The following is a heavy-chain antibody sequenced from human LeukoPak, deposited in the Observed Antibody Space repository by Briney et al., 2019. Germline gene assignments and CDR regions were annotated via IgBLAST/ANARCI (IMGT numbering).Heavy chain of an antibody. V-gene: IGHV4-39*07. D-gene: IGHD6-13*01. Sequence: SESLSLTCTVSGGSISSSSYYWGWIRQPPGKGLEWIGSIYYSGSTYYNPSLKSRVTISVDTSKNQFSLKLSSVTAADTAVYYCARDQGIAAAGTWGQGTLVTVSS. J-gene: IGHJ4*02. CDR2: IYYSGST. CDR1: GGSISSSSYY. CDR3: ARDQGIAAAGT.